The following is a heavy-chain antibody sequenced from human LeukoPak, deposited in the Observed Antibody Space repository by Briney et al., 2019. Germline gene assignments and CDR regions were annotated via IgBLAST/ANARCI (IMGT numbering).Heavy chain of an antibody. CDR2: ISTYNGNT. Sequence: ASVKVSCKASGYTFTKYGFSWVRQAPGQGLEWMGWISTYNGNTNYAQKLQDRLTMSTDTSTATAYMELRSLRSDDTAVYYCARAAVVTPNYYYYGMDVWGQGTTVTVS. CDR1: GYTFTKYG. D-gene: IGHD4-23*01. CDR3: ARAAVVTPNYYYYGMDV. J-gene: IGHJ6*02. V-gene: IGHV1-18*01.